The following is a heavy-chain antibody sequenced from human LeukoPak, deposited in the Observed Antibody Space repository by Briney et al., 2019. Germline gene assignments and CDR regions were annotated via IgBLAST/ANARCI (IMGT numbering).Heavy chain of an antibody. V-gene: IGHV3-48*03. D-gene: IGHD5-24*01. CDR3: ARGVWGHNSY. Sequence: GGSLRLSCAASGFTFSSYEMNWVRQAPGKGLGWVSYISSSGTTIYYADSVQGRLTISRDNAKNSLFLQMNSLRAEDTAVYYCARGVWGHNSYWGQGTLVTVSS. J-gene: IGHJ4*02. CDR2: ISSSGTTI. CDR1: GFTFSSYE.